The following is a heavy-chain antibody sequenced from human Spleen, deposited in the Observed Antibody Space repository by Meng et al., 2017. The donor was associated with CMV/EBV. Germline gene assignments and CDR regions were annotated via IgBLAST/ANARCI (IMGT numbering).Heavy chain of an antibody. Sequence: VSCQAYGFTFSGYYVPWVRQAPGQGLEWMGWINPNSGDTNYAQKFQGRVTMTRDTSISTAYMEVSRLRSDDTAVYYCARATSGYSPWGQGTLVTVSS. CDR2: INPNSGDT. V-gene: IGHV1-2*02. D-gene: IGHD3-3*01. CDR1: GFTFSGYY. J-gene: IGHJ5*02. CDR3: ARATSGYSP.